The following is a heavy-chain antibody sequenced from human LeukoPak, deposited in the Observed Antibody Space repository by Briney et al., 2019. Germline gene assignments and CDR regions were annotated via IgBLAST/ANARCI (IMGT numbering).Heavy chain of an antibody. J-gene: IGHJ4*02. CDR3: ARDSLIFGVVTTFDY. Sequence: GGSLRLSCAASGFTFSRFNMNWLRQAPGKGLEWLSYISTTGTIYHAESVKGRFSISRDNAKNSLYLQMNSLRPEDTAVYYCARDSLIFGVVTTFDYWGQGTLVTVSS. V-gene: IGHV3-48*01. CDR1: GFTFSRFN. D-gene: IGHD3-3*01. CDR2: ISTTGTI.